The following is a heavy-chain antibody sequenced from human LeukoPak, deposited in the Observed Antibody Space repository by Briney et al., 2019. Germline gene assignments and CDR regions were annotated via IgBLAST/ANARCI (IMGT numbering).Heavy chain of an antibody. CDR3: ARGGRTMNDY. J-gene: IGHJ4*02. Sequence: GGSLRLSCAASGFIISTYYMTWVRQAPGKGLEWVAGIKQDGSENYYVDSVKGRFTVSRDNSKNSLYLQMNSLRAEDTAVYYCARGGRTMNDYWGQGSLATVSS. CDR2: IKQDGSEN. CDR1: GFIISTYY. D-gene: IGHD1/OR15-1a*01. V-gene: IGHV3-7*01.